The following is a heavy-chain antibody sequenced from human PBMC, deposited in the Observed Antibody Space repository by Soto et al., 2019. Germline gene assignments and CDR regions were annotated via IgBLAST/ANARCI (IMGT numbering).Heavy chain of an antibody. D-gene: IGHD4-17*01. CDR2: INPNSGGT. CDR1: GYTFTGYY. Sequence: GASVNVSCKXSGYTFTGYYMHWVRQAPGQGLEWMGWINPNSGGTNYAQKFQGRVTMTRDTSISTAYMELSRLRSDDTDVYYCARRTTSYYYGMDVWGQGTTVTVS. V-gene: IGHV1-2*02. CDR3: ARRTTSYYYGMDV. J-gene: IGHJ6*02.